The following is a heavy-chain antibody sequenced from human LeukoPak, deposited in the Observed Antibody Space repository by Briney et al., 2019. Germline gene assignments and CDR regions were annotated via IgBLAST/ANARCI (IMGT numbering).Heavy chain of an antibody. CDR3: AQGGGLTSIGGMAY. Sequence: GGSLRLSCAASGFTFSGYGMNWVRQAPGKGLEWVSSLTSSSTYIYYADSVKGRFTISRDNAKNSLYLQMNSLRAEDTAVYYCAQGGGLTSIGGMAYWGQGTLVTVSS. J-gene: IGHJ4*02. CDR2: LTSSSTYI. V-gene: IGHV3-21*01. D-gene: IGHD3-3*01. CDR1: GFTFSGYG.